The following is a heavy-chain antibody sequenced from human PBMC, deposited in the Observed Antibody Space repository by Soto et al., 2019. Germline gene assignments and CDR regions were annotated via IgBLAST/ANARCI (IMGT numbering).Heavy chain of an antibody. V-gene: IGHV4-39*01. Sequence: PSETLSLTCTVSGGSISSGPYSWGWIRQPPGEGLEWIGTFYYSESTYYNPSLESRVTISVDTSKNQFSLKVSSVTVADTAVYYCASHRTFWPFDAWGQGTVVTVSS. CDR3: ASHRTFWPFDA. J-gene: IGHJ4*02. CDR1: GGSISSGPYS. D-gene: IGHD2-8*01. CDR2: FYYSEST.